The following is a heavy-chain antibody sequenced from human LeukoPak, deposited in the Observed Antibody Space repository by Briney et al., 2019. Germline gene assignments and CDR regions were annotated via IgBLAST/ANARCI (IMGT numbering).Heavy chain of an antibody. CDR1: GFAVSSNH. D-gene: IGHD6-13*01. CDR3: ARGLAQAGILGVFDY. Sequence: PGGSLRLSCAASGFAVSSNHMNWVRQAPGKGLEWVPLIHSGGSTYYADSVKGRFTISRDNSRNTLDLQMNTLRAEDTAVYYCARGLAQAGILGVFDYWGQGTLVTVSS. V-gene: IGHV3-53*01. CDR2: IHSGGST. J-gene: IGHJ4*02.